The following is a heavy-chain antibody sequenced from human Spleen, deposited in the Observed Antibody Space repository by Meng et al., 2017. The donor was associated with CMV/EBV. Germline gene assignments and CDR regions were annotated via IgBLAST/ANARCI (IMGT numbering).Heavy chain of an antibody. J-gene: IGHJ4*02. V-gene: IGHV1-46*01. D-gene: IGHD3-22*01. Sequence: ASVKVSCKASGYTFTGYYMHWVRQAPGQGLEWMGVINPTAGHTSYAQKFQGRVSVARDTSTSTVYMELSSLRSENTAVYFCARRSGTYYGFDYWGQGTLVTVSS. CDR1: GYTFTGYY. CDR2: INPTAGHT. CDR3: ARRSGTYYGFDY.